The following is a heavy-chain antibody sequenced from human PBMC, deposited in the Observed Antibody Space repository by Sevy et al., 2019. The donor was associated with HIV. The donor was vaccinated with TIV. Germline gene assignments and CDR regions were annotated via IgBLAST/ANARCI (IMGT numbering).Heavy chain of an antibody. D-gene: IGHD5-18*01. J-gene: IGHJ4*02. V-gene: IGHV3-23*01. Sequence: GGSLRLSCVASGFTFRSYAMNWVRQAPGRGLEWVSAIRGSGGSTYYADSVKGRFTISRDNSKNTLYLQMNSLRAEDTAVYYCTNLYSYGYGFDYWGQGTLVTVSS. CDR1: GFTFRSYA. CDR2: IRGSGGST. CDR3: TNLYSYGYGFDY.